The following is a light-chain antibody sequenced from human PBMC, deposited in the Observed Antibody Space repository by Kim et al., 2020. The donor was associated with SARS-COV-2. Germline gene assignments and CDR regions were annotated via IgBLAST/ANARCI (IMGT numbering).Light chain of an antibody. V-gene: IGLV1-44*01. CDR3: AAWDDTLYGRV. Sequence: GQRVTLACSGSTSNIGNYPVSWYQQVPGTAPKLLTYGNDERPSRVPDRFSGSKSGTSASLAISGLQSDDEADYYCAAWDDTLYGRVFGGGTQLTVL. CDR2: GND. CDR1: TSNIGNYP. J-gene: IGLJ3*02.